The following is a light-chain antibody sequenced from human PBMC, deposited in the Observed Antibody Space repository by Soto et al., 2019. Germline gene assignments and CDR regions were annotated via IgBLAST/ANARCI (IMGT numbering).Light chain of an antibody. CDR1: NIGSKS. J-gene: IGLJ2*01. Sequence: SYELTQPPSVSVAPGQTAKITCGGINIGSKSVHWYQQRPGQAPVLVVYDDFDRPSGIPERFSGSNSGNTATLTISRVEAGDEADYFCQVCDSSSDLVVFGGGTKVTVL. CDR2: DDF. V-gene: IGLV3-21*02. CDR3: QVCDSSSDLVV.